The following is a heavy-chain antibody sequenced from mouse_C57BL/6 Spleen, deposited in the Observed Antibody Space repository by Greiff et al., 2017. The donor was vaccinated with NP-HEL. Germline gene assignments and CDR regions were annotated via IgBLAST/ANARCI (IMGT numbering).Heavy chain of an antibody. J-gene: IGHJ3*01. CDR3: PRLGDSPGFAY. D-gene: IGHD3-2*01. Sequence: QVQLKQSGAELVRPGASVTLSCKASGYTFTDYEMHWVKQTPVHGLEWIGAIDPETGGTAYNQKFKGKAILTADKSSSTAYMELRSLTSEDSAVYYCPRLGDSPGFAYWGQGTLVTVSA. CDR1: GYTFTDYE. CDR2: IDPETGGT. V-gene: IGHV1-15*01.